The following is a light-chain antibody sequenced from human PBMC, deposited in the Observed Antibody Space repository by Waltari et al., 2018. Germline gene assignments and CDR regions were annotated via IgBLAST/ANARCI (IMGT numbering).Light chain of an antibody. V-gene: IGKV1-39*01. CDR3: QQSYSAPLH. CDR1: QAISTY. J-gene: IGKJ4*01. Sequence: DTLMTQSPSSLSASVGDTVTITCRPTQAISTYVNLYKKTPGMAPRLLIFSASTLHRGVSSRFRGSGSGTDFTLTITDLQPDDFATYYCQQSYSAPLHFGGGTRVDI. CDR2: SAS.